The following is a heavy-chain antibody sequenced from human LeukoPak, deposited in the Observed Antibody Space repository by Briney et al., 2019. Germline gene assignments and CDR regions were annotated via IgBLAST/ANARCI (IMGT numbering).Heavy chain of an antibody. CDR2: LIPIYGSA. CDR1: GGTFSSYA. J-gene: IGHJ3*02. CDR3: AGFFYDNSGDAFDI. D-gene: IGHD3-22*01. Sequence: SVKVSCKASGGTFSSYAISWVRQAPGQGLEWVGGLIPIYGSANYAQKFQGRVTITSDESTRTVYMELSSLRPEDSAVYYCAGFFYDNSGDAFDIWGQGTMVTVSS. V-gene: IGHV1-69*13.